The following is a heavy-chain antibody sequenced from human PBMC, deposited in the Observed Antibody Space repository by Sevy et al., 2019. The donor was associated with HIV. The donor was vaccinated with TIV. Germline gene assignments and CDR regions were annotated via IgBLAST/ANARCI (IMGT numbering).Heavy chain of an antibody. D-gene: IGHD3-22*01. J-gene: IGHJ4*02. CDR2: IYYSGST. V-gene: IGHV4-30-4*01. CDR1: GGSISSGDYY. Sequence: SETLSLTCTVSGGSISSGDYYWSWIRQPPGKGLEWIGYIYYSGSTYYNPSLKSRVTISVDTSKNQFSLKLSSVTAAETAVYYCARDRGAHSSGYLGTFDYWGQGTLVTVSS. CDR3: ARDRGAHSSGYLGTFDY.